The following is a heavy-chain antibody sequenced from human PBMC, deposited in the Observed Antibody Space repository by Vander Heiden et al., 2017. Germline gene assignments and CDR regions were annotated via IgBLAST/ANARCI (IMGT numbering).Heavy chain of an antibody. CDR2: ISGSGGST. Sequence: EVQLLESGGGSVQPGGSLRLSCAASGFTFSSYAMSWVRQAPGKGLEWVSAISGSGGSTYYADSVKGRFTISRDNSKNTLYLQMNSLRAEDTAVYYCAKVPWELLLYFDYWGQGTLVTVSS. D-gene: IGHD1-26*01. CDR1: GFTFSSYA. CDR3: AKVPWELLLYFDY. J-gene: IGHJ4*02. V-gene: IGHV3-23*01.